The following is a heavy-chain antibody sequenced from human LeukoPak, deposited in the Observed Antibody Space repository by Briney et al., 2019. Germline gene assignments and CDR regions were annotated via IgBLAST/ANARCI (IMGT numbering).Heavy chain of an antibody. Sequence: GGSLRLSCAASGFTFSSYAMSWVRQAPGKGLKWVSGISGSAGSTYYADSVKGRFTISRDNSKNTLYLQMTSLRAEDTAVYYCAKTQYQLLYWFDPWGQGTLVTVSS. J-gene: IGHJ5*02. D-gene: IGHD2-2*01. CDR3: AKTQYQLLYWFDP. CDR2: ISGSAGST. CDR1: GFTFSSYA. V-gene: IGHV3-23*01.